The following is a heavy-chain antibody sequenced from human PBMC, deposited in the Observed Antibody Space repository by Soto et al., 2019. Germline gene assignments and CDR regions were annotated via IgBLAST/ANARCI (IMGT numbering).Heavy chain of an antibody. CDR1: GGSISSYY. D-gene: IGHD3-3*01. CDR3: ARDRYYDFWSGYYPSYYYYGMDV. CDR2: IYYSGST. V-gene: IGHV4-59*12. Sequence: PSETLSLTCTVSGGSISSYYWSWIRQPPGKGLEWIGYIYYSGSTNYNPSLKSRVTISVDTSKNQFSLKLSSVTAADTAVYYCARDRYYDFWSGYYPSYYYYGMDVWGQGTTVTVSS. J-gene: IGHJ6*02.